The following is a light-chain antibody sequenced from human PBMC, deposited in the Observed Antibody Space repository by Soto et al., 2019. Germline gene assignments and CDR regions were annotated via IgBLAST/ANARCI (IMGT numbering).Light chain of an antibody. J-gene: IGLJ1*01. CDR2: SNN. V-gene: IGLV1-44*01. CDR3: AAWGDSLNGHKDV. Sequence: QSVLTQPPSASGTPGQRITISCSGSSSNIGSSPVNWYQHLPGTAPKLLIYSNNQRPSGVPDRFSGSKSGTSASLAISGLQSEDEADYYCAAWGDSLNGHKDVFGTGTKLTVL. CDR1: SSNIGSSP.